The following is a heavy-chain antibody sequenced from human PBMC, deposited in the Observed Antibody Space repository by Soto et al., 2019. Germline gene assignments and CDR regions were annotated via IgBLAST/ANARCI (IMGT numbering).Heavy chain of an antibody. Sequence: GGSLRLSCAASGFTFSSYWMHWVRQAPGKGLVWVSRINSDGSSTSYADSVKGRFTISRDNAKNTLYLQRNSLRAEDAAVYYCARDSTGDLAFDIWGQGTMVTVSS. J-gene: IGHJ3*02. D-gene: IGHD7-27*01. V-gene: IGHV3-74*01. CDR2: INSDGSST. CDR3: ARDSTGDLAFDI. CDR1: GFTFSSYW.